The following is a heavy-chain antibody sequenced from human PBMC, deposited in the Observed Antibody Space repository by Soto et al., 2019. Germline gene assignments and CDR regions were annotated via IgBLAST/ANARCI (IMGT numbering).Heavy chain of an antibody. J-gene: IGHJ4*02. CDR3: ARYTAADGNWFDY. D-gene: IGHD6-13*01. CDR2: INPNSGGT. Sequence: QVQLVQSGAEVKKPGASVKVSCKASGYTFTGYYMHWVRQAPGQGLEWMGWINPNSGGTNYAQKCQGWVTMTRDTSISTAYMELSRLRSDGTAVYYCARYTAADGNWFDYWGQGTLVTVSS. V-gene: IGHV1-2*04. CDR1: GYTFTGYY.